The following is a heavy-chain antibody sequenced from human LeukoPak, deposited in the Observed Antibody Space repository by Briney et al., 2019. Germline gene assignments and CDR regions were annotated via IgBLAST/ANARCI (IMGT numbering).Heavy chain of an antibody. D-gene: IGHD3-22*01. V-gene: IGHV3-21*01. J-gene: IGHJ3*02. Sequence: TGGSLRLSRAASEFTFSTYIMHWVRQAPGKGLEWVSSISSTSSYIYYADSVKGRFTISRDNAKNSLYLQMNSLRAEDTAVYYCARDQSTVLVIPGAFDIWGQGTMVTVSS. CDR2: ISSTSSYI. CDR3: ARDQSTVLVIPGAFDI. CDR1: EFTFSTYI.